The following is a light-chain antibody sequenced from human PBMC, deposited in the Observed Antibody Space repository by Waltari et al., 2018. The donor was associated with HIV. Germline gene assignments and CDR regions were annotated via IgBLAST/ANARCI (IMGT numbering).Light chain of an antibody. CDR3: QQFYSDLWT. J-gene: IGKJ1*01. CDR2: WAS. Sequence: DIVMTQSPDSLAVSLGERATINCTYSQRVLYSANNQNYLAWYQQKPGQPPKLLIYWASTRESGVPDRFSSSGSGTDFTLTISSLQAADVAVYYCQQFYSDLWTFGQGTKVEIK. CDR1: QRVLYSANNQNY. V-gene: IGKV4-1*01.